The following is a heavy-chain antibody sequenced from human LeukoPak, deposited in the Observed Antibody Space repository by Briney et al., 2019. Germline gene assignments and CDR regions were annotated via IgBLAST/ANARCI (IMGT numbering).Heavy chain of an antibody. CDR1: GYTFTGYY. J-gene: IGHJ5*02. CDR3: ARESSPTAMVINWFDP. Sequence: GASVKVSCKTSGYTFTGYYMHWVRQAPGQGLEWMGWINPNSGGTNYAQKFQGRVTMTRDTSISTAYMELSRLRSDDTAVYYCARESSPTAMVINWFDPWGQGTLVTVSS. CDR2: INPNSGGT. D-gene: IGHD5-18*01. V-gene: IGHV1-2*02.